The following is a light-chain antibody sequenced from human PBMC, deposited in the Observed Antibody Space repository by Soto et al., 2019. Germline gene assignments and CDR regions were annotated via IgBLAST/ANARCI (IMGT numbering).Light chain of an antibody. Sequence: QSVLTQPLSASGTPGQRVTISRSGSSSNIGSNYVYWYQQLPGTAPKLLIYRNNQRPSGVPDRFSGSKSGTSASLAISGLRSEDEADYYCAAWDDSLSGGVVFGGGTKLTVL. CDR2: RNN. CDR1: SSNIGSNY. CDR3: AAWDDSLSGGVV. J-gene: IGLJ2*01. V-gene: IGLV1-47*01.